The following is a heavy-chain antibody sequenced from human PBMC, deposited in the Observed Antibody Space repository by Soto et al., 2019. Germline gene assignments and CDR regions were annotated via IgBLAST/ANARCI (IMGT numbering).Heavy chain of an antibody. CDR2: IYYSGST. V-gene: IGHV4-31*03. J-gene: IGHJ4*02. D-gene: IGHD1-1*01. CDR3: ARDHHGRDLGFDY. Sequence: PSETLSLTCTVSGGSISSGGYYWSWIRQHPGKGLEWIGYIYYSGSTYYNPSLKSRVTISVDTSKNQFSLKLSSVTAADTAVYYCARDHHGRDLGFDYWGQGTLVTVSS. CDR1: GGSISSGGYY.